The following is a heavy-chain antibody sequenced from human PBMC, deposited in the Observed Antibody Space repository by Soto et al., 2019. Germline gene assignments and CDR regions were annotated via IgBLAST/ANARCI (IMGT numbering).Heavy chain of an antibody. CDR2: IIPVFGTA. CDR3: ARGDATKIVVTTYYAMDV. CDR1: GGSLSNYG. D-gene: IGHD4-17*01. J-gene: IGHJ6*02. Sequence: SVKVSCKASGGSLSNYGISWVRQAPGQGFEWMGGIIPVFGTANYAQKFQGRVTITADESTNIVYMDVTSLRSEDTAVYYCARGDATKIVVTTYYAMDVWGQGTTVTVS. V-gene: IGHV1-69*13.